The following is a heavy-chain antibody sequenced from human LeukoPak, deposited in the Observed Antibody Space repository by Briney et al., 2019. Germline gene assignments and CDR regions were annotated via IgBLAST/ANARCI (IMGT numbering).Heavy chain of an antibody. CDR1: GFSLSNSA. V-gene: IGHV3-23*01. D-gene: IGHD5-12*01. Sequence: GGSRRLSRAASGFSLSNSAMGWVRQAPGKGLEWVSLIIASSGSTIYADSVKGRFTISRDNSKNTLYLQMNSLRAEDTAVYYCAKGAYDYIEMGYFDYWGQGALVTVSS. CDR3: AKGAYDYIEMGYFDY. CDR2: IIASSGST. J-gene: IGHJ4*02.